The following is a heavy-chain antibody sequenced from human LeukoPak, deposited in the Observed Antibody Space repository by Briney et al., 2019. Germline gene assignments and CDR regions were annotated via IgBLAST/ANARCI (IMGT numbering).Heavy chain of an antibody. CDR1: GYTFISNG. D-gene: IGHD3-22*01. CDR3: ARDDRSGYYDD. J-gene: IGHJ4*02. V-gene: IGHV1-18*01. Sequence: ASVKVSCKASGYTFISNGICWMRQAPGQWLEWMGWISAYNGNTNNAQKFQGRVTVTTDTSTSTAYMELRSLRSDDTAVYYCARDDRSGYYDDWGQGTLVTVSS. CDR2: ISAYNGNT.